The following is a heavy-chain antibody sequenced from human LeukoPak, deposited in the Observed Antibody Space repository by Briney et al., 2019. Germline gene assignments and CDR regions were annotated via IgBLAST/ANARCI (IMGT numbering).Heavy chain of an antibody. J-gene: IGHJ5*02. CDR3: ARDKLGLGELSLYDQ. D-gene: IGHD3-16*02. Sequence: EASVKVSCKASGYTLTGYYMHWVRQAPGQGLEWMGWMNPNSGGTKYAQKFQGRVTMTRDTSISTAYMELSRLRSEDTAMYYCARDKLGLGELSLYDQWGQGTLVTVFS. V-gene: IGHV1-2*02. CDR1: GYTLTGYY. CDR2: MNPNSGGT.